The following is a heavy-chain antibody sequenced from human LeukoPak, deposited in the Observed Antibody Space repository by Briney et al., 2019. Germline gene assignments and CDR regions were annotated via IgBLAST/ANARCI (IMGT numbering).Heavy chain of an antibody. V-gene: IGHV3-23*01. Sequence: GGSLRLSCAASGFTFSSYGMSWVRQAPGKGLEWVSAISGSGGSTYYADSVKGRFTISRDNSKNTLYLQMNSLRAEDTAVYYCAREVEYTTSLSIDYWGQGTLVTVSS. CDR2: ISGSGGST. J-gene: IGHJ4*02. D-gene: IGHD6-6*01. CDR3: AREVEYTTSLSIDY. CDR1: GFTFSSYG.